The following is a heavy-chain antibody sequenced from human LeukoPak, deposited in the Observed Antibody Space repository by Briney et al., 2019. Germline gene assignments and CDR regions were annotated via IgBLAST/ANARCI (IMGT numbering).Heavy chain of an antibody. D-gene: IGHD3/OR15-3a*01. CDR3: AKDQRDGTGYYAGLVY. CDR2: MSWNSGSI. V-gene: IGHV3-9*01. J-gene: IGHJ4*02. Sequence: GRSLRLSCAAAGFTFDDYAMHWVRQAPGKGLEWVSGMSWNSGSIGYADSMKGRFTISRDNAKNSLYLQMNSLRAEDTALYYCAKDQRDGTGYYAGLVYWGQGTLVTVSS. CDR1: GFTFDDYA.